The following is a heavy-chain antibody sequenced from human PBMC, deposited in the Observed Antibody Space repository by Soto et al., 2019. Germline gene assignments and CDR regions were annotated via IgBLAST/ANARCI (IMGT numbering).Heavy chain of an antibody. J-gene: IGHJ4*02. CDR1: GGSIKSRGYY. Sequence: QVQLQESRPGLVKPSQTLSLTCTVSGGSIKSRGYYWSWIRQHPGKGLEWIGYIYYSGSTYYNPSLKSRVAISVDTSKNQFSLNLSSVTAADTAVNYCARVGEIIGDYWGQGTLVTVSS. D-gene: IGHD3-10*01. CDR2: IYYSGST. CDR3: ARVGEIIGDY. V-gene: IGHV4-31*03.